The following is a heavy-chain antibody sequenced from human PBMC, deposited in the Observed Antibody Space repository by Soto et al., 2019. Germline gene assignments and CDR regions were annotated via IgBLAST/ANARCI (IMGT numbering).Heavy chain of an antibody. V-gene: IGHV1-3*01. CDR3: AGGVGATAATFDY. D-gene: IGHD1-26*01. CDR1: GDTFTDYA. CDR2: INPGNGDT. Sequence: QVHLVQSGAEVKKPGASVKVSCKASGDTFTDYAIHWVRQAPRQRREWLAWINPGNGDTQYSQKFQGRVTLTRDTSATTAYMELSSLRSEDTSVYFCAGGVGATAATFDYWGQGTLVTVSS. J-gene: IGHJ4*02.